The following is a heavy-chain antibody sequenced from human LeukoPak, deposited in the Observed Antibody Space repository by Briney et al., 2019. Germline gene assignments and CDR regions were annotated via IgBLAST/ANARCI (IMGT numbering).Heavy chain of an antibody. CDR2: ISTDGSST. CDR3: ARDGIVGADDAFDI. D-gene: IGHD1-26*01. CDR1: GFTFSSYW. Sequence: GGCLRLSCAASGFTFSSYWMHWVRQAPGKGLVWVSRISTDGSSTSYAGSVKGRFTISRDNAKNTLYLQMNSLRAEDTAVYYCARDGIVGADDAFDIWGQGTMVTVSS. V-gene: IGHV3-74*01. J-gene: IGHJ3*02.